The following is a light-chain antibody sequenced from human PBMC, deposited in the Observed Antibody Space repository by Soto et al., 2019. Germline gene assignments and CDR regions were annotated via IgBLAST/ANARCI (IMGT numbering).Light chain of an antibody. CDR1: RVVTSRY. CDR3: QQYNDSPHT. V-gene: IGKV3-20*01. CDR2: GAS. Sequence: ENVLTQSPGTLSLSPGESASLSCRASRVVTSRYVAWFQQKPGKAPRLLIYGASSRATGIPARFSGSGSGTDYTLTISSLEAEDVAVYYCQQYNDSPHTFGQGTKLEIK. J-gene: IGKJ2*01.